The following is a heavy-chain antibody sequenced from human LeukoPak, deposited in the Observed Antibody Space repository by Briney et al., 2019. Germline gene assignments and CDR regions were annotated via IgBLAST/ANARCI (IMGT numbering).Heavy chain of an antibody. CDR2: ISYDGSNK. CDR1: GFTFSSYA. V-gene: IGHV3-30-3*01. D-gene: IGHD2-2*01. J-gene: IGHJ4*02. CDR3: ARAQTPDIVVVPAAPPLDY. Sequence: GGSLRLSCAASGFTFSSYATHWVRQAPGKGLEWVAVISYDGSNKYYADSVKGRFTISRDNSKNTLYLQMNSLRAEDTAVYYCARAQTPDIVVVPAAPPLDYWGQGTLVTVSS.